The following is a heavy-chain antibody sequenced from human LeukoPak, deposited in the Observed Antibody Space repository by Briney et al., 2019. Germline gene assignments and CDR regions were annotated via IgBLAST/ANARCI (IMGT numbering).Heavy chain of an antibody. J-gene: IGHJ4*02. CDR3: ARSLVLRFLEWLFHTGPFDY. Sequence: GASVKVSCKASGYTFTSDYMHWVRQAPGQGLEWMGWINPNSGGTNYAQKFQGRVTMTRDTSISTAYMELSRLRSDDTAVYYCARSLVLRFLEWLFHTGPFDYWGQGTLVTVSS. D-gene: IGHD3-3*01. CDR1: GYTFTSDY. V-gene: IGHV1-2*02. CDR2: INPNSGGT.